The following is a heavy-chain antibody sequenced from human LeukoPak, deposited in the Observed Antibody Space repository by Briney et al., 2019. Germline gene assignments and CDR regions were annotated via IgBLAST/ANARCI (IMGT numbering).Heavy chain of an antibody. D-gene: IGHD6-19*01. Sequence: GGSLRLSCAASGFTFSTYGLHWVRQAPGKGLEWVAVIWFDGSNKNYADSVKGRFTISRDNSKNTLYLQMNSLRAEDTAVYYCARGNYFNSGWYLLDPWGQGTLVTVSS. CDR3: ARGNYFNSGWYLLDP. CDR2: IWFDGSNK. CDR1: GFTFSTYG. V-gene: IGHV3-33*01. J-gene: IGHJ5*02.